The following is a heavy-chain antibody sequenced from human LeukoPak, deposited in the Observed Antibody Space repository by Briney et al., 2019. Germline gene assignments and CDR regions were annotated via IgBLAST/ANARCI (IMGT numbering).Heavy chain of an antibody. CDR1: GGSISSGGYY. CDR2: IYYSGST. V-gene: IGHV4-31*03. J-gene: IGHJ4*02. Sequence: SETLSLTCTVSGGSISSGGYYWSWIRQHPGKGLEWIGYIYYSGSTYYNPSLKSRVTISVDTSKNQFSLKLSSVTAADTAVYYCARRSEKGFDYSGQGTLVTVSS. CDR3: ARRSEKGFDY.